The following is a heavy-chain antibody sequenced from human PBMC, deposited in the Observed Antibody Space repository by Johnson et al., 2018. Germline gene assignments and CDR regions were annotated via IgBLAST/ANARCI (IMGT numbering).Heavy chain of an antibody. CDR1: GFTFRSYA. CDR2: ISDDGSNK. V-gene: IGHV3-30-3*01. D-gene: IGHD4-17*01. J-gene: IGHJ1*01. CDR3: ARAQGGDYLAEYFQH. Sequence: VQLGESGGRVVQPGRSLRLSCSASGFTFRSYAMPWVRQAPGKGLEWVAVISDDGSNKFYAESVKGRFTISRDNSKYTVYLQMHSLKAEDTAVFYCARAQGGDYLAEYFQHWGQGTLVTVSS.